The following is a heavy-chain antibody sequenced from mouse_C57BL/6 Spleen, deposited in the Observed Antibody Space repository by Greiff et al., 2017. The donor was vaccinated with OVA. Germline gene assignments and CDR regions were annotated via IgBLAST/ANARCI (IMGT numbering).Heavy chain of an antibody. CDR2: IDPSDSYT. J-gene: IGHJ2*01. V-gene: IGHV1-69*01. D-gene: IGHD1-1*01. CDR3: ARGRTTVVDY. CDR1: GYTFTSYW. Sequence: QVQLQQPGAELVMPGASVKLSCKASGYTFTSYWMHWVKQRPGQGLEWIGEIDPSDSYTNYNQKFKGKSTLTVDKSSSTAYMQLSSLTSEDSAVYYCARGRTTVVDYGGQGTTLTVSS.